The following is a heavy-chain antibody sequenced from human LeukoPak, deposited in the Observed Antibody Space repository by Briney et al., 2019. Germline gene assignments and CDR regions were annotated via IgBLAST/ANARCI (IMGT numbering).Heavy chain of an antibody. D-gene: IGHD2-15*01. Sequence: SVKVSCKASGGTFSNYAISWVRQAPRQGLEWMGGIIPIFGPANYAQKFQGRVTITADESTSTAYMELSSLRSEDTAVYYCARGVLGYCSGGSCYSYGGIHNWFDPWGQGTLVTVSS. CDR2: IIPIFGPA. J-gene: IGHJ5*02. V-gene: IGHV1-69*13. CDR3: ARGVLGYCSGGSCYSYGGIHNWFDP. CDR1: GGTFSNYA.